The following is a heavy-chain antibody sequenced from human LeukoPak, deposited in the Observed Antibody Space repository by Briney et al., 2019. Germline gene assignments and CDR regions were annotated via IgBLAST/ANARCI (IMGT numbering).Heavy chain of an antibody. CDR3: AKGTVGATGY. V-gene: IGHV3-48*01. Sequence: GGSLRLSCAASGFTFSSYSMNWVRQAPGKGLEWVSYISSSSSTIYYADSVKGRFTISRDNSKNTLYLQMNSLRAEDTAVYYCAKGTVGATGYWGQGTLVTVSS. D-gene: IGHD1-26*01. J-gene: IGHJ4*02. CDR2: ISSSSSTI. CDR1: GFTFSSYS.